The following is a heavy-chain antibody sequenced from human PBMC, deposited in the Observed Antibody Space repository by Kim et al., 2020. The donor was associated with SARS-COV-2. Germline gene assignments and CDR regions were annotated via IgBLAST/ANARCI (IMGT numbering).Heavy chain of an antibody. D-gene: IGHD3-22*01. Sequence: GGSLRLSCAASGFTFSSYAMSWVRQAPGKGLEWVSAISGSGGSTYYADSVKGRFTISRDNSKNTLYLQMNSLRAEDTAVYYCAKQPWYYDSSGNDAFDIWGQGTMVTVSS. CDR1: GFTFSSYA. V-gene: IGHV3-23*01. J-gene: IGHJ3*02. CDR3: AKQPWYYDSSGNDAFDI. CDR2: ISGSGGST.